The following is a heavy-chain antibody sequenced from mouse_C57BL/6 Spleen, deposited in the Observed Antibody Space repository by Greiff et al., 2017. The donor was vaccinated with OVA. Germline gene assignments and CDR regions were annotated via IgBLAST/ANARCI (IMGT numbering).Heavy chain of an antibody. D-gene: IGHD1-1*01. J-gene: IGHJ2*01. CDR2: IYPGSGST. Sequence: VQLQQSGAELVKPGASVKLSCKASGYTFTSYCITWVKQRPGQGLEWIGDIYPGSGSTNYNEKFKSKATLTVDTSSSTAYMQLSSLTSEDSAVYYYAREGAVQDYWGQGTTLTVSS. CDR3: AREGAVQDY. V-gene: IGHV1-55*01. CDR1: GYTFTSYC.